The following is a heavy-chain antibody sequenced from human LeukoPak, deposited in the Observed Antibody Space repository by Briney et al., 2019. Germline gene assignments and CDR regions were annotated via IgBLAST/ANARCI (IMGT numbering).Heavy chain of an antibody. V-gene: IGHV3-30*02. J-gene: IGHJ4*02. D-gene: IGHD6-13*01. CDR2: IRYDGSNK. CDR3: AKRMGPSIAAADLDY. CDR1: GFTFSSYG. Sequence: GGSLRLSCAASGFTFSSYGMHWVRQAPGKGLEWVAFIRYDGSNKYYADSVKGRFTISRDNSKNTLYLQMNSLRAEDTAVYYCAKRMGPSIAAADLDYWGQGTLVTVSS.